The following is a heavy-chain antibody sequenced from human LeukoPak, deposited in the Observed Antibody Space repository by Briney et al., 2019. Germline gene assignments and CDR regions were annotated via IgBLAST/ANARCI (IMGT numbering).Heavy chain of an antibody. CDR2: IIPIFGTA. Sequence: SVKVSCKASGGTFSSYAISWVQQAPGQGLEWMGGIIPIFGTANYAQKFQGRVTITADESTSTAYMELSSLRSEDTAVYYCARDKGGTDIVVVPAAMMGRGGDAFDIWGQGTMVTVSS. D-gene: IGHD2-2*01. J-gene: IGHJ3*02. CDR1: GGTFSSYA. CDR3: ARDKGGTDIVVVPAAMMGRGGDAFDI. V-gene: IGHV1-69*01.